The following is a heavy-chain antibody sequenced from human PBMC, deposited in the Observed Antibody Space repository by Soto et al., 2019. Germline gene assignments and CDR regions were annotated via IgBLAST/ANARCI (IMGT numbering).Heavy chain of an antibody. CDR3: ARGLRERPYYYYYYYMDV. CDR2: IYYSGST. V-gene: IGHV4-59*01. Sequence: PSETLSLPCPVFGDSISSYYWSWIRQPPGKGLEWIGYIYYSGSTNYNPSLKSRVTISVDTSKNQFSLKLSSVTAADTAVYYCARGLRERPYYYYYYYMDVWGKGTTVTVSS. D-gene: IGHD1-1*01. CDR1: GDSISSYY. J-gene: IGHJ6*03.